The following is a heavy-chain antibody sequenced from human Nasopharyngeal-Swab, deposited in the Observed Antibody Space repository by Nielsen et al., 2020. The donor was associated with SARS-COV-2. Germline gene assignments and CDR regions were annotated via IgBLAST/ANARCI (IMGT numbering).Heavy chain of an antibody. D-gene: IGHD3-22*01. J-gene: IGHJ4*02. CDR1: GFTFSNYV. CDR3: ARDYYDSSGEEEYGVYFDY. V-gene: IGHV3-21*01. CDR2: ISGSSSRI. Sequence: GESLKISCAASGFTFSNYVMTWARQAPGKGLEWVSSISGSSSRIYYADSVKGRFTISRDYAKNSLYLQMNSLRAEDTAVYYCARDYYDSSGEEEYGVYFDYWGQGTLVTVSS.